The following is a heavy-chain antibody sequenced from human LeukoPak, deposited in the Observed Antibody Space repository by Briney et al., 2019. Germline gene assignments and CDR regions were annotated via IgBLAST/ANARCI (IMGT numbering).Heavy chain of an antibody. J-gene: IGHJ5*02. CDR2: IYYSGST. D-gene: IGHD4-17*01. CDR3: ARDQYSDYGDYANWFDP. V-gene: IGHV4-59*01. Sequence: SETLSFTCTVSGGSISSYYWSWIRQPPGKGLEWIGYIYYSGSTNYNPSLKSRVTISVDTSKNQFSLKLSSVTAADTAVYYCARDQYSDYGDYANWFDPWGQGTLVTVSS. CDR1: GGSISSYY.